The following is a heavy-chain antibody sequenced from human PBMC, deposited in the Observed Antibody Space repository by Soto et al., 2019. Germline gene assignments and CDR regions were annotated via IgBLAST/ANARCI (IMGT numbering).Heavy chain of an antibody. Sequence: ESGGGVVQPGRSLRLSCAASGFTFSSYGMHWVRQAPGKGLEWVAVIWYDGSNKYYADSVKGRFTISRDNSKNTLYLQMNILRAEDTAVRVCAMSGTTFHPLPLDYWGQGTLVTVSS. J-gene: IGHJ4*02. CDR3: AMSGTTFHPLPLDY. CDR2: IWYDGSNK. V-gene: IGHV3-33*01. D-gene: IGHD3-3*01. CDR1: GFTFSSYG.